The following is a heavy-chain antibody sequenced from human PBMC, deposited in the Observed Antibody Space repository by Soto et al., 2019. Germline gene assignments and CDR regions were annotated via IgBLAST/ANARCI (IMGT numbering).Heavy chain of an antibody. Sequence: PGGSVRLSCAASGFTFSTYEMNWVRQAPGKGLEWVSYISTSGSTIYYADSVKGRFTISRDNAKNSLYLQMNSLRAEDTAVYYCARGNVLPRYYYYGMDVWSQGTTVTVSS. V-gene: IGHV3-48*03. D-gene: IGHD1-1*01. CDR2: ISTSGSTI. CDR3: ARGNVLPRYYYYGMDV. CDR1: GFTFSTYE. J-gene: IGHJ6*02.